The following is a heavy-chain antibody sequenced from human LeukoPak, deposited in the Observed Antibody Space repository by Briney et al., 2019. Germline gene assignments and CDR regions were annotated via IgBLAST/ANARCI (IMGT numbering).Heavy chain of an antibody. CDR1: GFTFSTYN. CDR2: ISSSSSYI. J-gene: IGHJ4*02. CDR3: ARDGVVPAATSDY. V-gene: IGHV3-21*04. Sequence: GGSLRLSCAASGFTFSTYNMNWVRQAPGKGLEWVSSISSSSSYIYYADSVKGRFTISRDNAKNSLYLQMNSLRADDTAVYYCARDGVVPAATSDYWGQGTLVTVSS. D-gene: IGHD2-2*01.